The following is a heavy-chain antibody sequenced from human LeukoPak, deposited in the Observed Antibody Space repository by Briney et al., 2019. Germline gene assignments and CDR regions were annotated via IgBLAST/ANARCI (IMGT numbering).Heavy chain of an antibody. CDR2: INSDGSST. Sequence: GGSLRLSCAASGFTFRNYWMHWVRQAPGKGLVWVSRINSDGSSTSYADSVKGRFTISRDNAKNTLYLQMNSLRAEDTAMYYCTRGNYGAYGYDAFDIWGQGTMVTVSS. V-gene: IGHV3-74*01. J-gene: IGHJ3*02. CDR3: TRGNYGAYGYDAFDI. D-gene: IGHD4-17*01. CDR1: GFTFRNYW.